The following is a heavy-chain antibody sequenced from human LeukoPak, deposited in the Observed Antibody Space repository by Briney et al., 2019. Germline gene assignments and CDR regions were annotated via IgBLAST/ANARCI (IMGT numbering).Heavy chain of an antibody. CDR1: GYTFTGYY. D-gene: IGHD6-13*01. CDR2: INPNSGGT. V-gene: IGHV1-2*02. J-gene: IGHJ4*02. CDR3: ARARRIAAAGTAYLFDY. Sequence: ASVKVSCKASGYTFTGYYMHWVRQAPGQGLEWMGWINPNSGGTNYAQKFQGRVTMTRDTSISAAYMELSRLRSDDTAVYYCARARRIAAAGTAYLFDYWGQGTLVTVSS.